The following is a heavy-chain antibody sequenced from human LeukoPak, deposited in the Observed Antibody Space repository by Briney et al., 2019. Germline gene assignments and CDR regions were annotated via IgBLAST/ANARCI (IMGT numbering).Heavy chain of an antibody. D-gene: IGHD3-9*01. CDR2: IYHSGST. V-gene: IGHV4-4*02. CDR3: ARDRLTGYSGEAAFDI. J-gene: IGHJ3*02. CDR1: GGSISSSNW. Sequence: MPSGTLSLTCAVSGGSISSSNWWSWVRQPPGKGLEWIGEIYHSGSTNYNPSLKSRVTISLDTSKNHFSLKLSSVTAADTAVYYCARDRLTGYSGEAAFDIWGQGTMVTVSS.